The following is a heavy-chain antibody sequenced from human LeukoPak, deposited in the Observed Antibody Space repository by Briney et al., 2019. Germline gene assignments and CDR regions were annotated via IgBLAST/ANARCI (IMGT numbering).Heavy chain of an antibody. V-gene: IGHV3-20*04. CDR1: GLTFSSYW. CDR2: INWNGGRT. Sequence: GGSLRLSCAASGLTFSSYWMHWVRQAPGKGLVWVSGINWNGGRTGYADSMKGRFIISRDNAKNSLYLQVNSLRAEDTALYYCARNFGGGDSSGPYYWGQGTLVTVSS. D-gene: IGHD3-22*01. CDR3: ARNFGGGDSSGPYY. J-gene: IGHJ4*02.